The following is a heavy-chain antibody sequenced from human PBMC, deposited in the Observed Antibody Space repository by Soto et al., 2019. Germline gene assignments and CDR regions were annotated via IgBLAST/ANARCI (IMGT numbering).Heavy chain of an antibody. Sequence: QVQLVQSGAEVKKPGSSVKVSCKASGGTFSSYAISWVRQAPGQGLEWMGGIIPIFGIPNYAQKFQGRVTIIADKSTSTGYMELSSLRSEDTAVYYCATTTSPQWGATHFDYWGQGTLVTVSS. J-gene: IGHJ4*02. V-gene: IGHV1-69*17. CDR2: IIPIFGIP. D-gene: IGHD1-26*01. CDR3: ATTTSPQWGATHFDY. CDR1: GGTFSSYA.